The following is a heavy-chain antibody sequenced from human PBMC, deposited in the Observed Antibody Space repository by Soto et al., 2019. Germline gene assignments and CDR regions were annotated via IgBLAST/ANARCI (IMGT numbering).Heavy chain of an antibody. CDR3: ARDIDGGAVTGTGD. V-gene: IGHV3-7*01. Sequence: GGSLRLSCAASGFTFRSYWMSWVRQAPGKGLEWVANINQDGSDKYFVDSVKGRFSISRDNAKSSLYLQMNSLRAEDTAMYFCARDIDGGAVTGTGDWGQGTPVTVSS. CDR1: GFTFRSYW. D-gene: IGHD6-19*01. CDR2: INQDGSDK. J-gene: IGHJ4*02.